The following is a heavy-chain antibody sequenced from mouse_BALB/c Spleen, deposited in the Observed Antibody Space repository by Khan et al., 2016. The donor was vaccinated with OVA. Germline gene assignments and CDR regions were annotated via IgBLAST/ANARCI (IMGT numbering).Heavy chain of an antibody. CDR2: IFPGDDST. CDR1: GYTFTNYD. J-gene: IGHJ1*01. CDR3: ARHYYGSTLYWYFNV. D-gene: IGHD1-1*01. V-gene: IGHV1-85*01. Sequence: QVQLQQSGAELVKPGASVKLSCKASGYTFTNYDINWVRQRPEQGLEWIGWIFPGDDSTKYNEKFKGKATLNTDKSSSTTYMQLSRLTSEDSAVYFCARHYYGSTLYWYFNVWGAGPRSPSPQ.